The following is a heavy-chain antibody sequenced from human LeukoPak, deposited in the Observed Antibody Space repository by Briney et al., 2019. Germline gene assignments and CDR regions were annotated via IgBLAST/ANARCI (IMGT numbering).Heavy chain of an antibody. V-gene: IGHV3-48*04. CDR1: GFTFNLYA. CDR3: ARDTFQPGLIDS. D-gene: IGHD2-2*01. Sequence: LPGGSLRLSCAASGFTFNLYAMNWVRQAPGKGLEWVSYINDDSSDIHYADSVRGRFTISRGNARNTLYLQLSSLRAEDTAVYYCARDTFQPGLIDSWGQGTLVTVSS. CDR2: INDDSSDI. J-gene: IGHJ4*02.